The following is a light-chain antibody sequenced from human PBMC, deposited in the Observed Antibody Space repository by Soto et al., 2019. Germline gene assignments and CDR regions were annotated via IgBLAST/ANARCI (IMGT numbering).Light chain of an antibody. CDR3: SSYTSGSTYVV. V-gene: IGLV2-14*01. CDR1: SSDVGGYNY. Sequence: QSALTQPASVSGSPGQSITISCTGTSSDVGGYNYVSWYQQHPGKAPKLMIYDVSNRTSGVSNRFSGSKSGNTASLTISGLQAEDEADYYCSSYTSGSTYVVFGGGTKVTVL. CDR2: DVS. J-gene: IGLJ2*01.